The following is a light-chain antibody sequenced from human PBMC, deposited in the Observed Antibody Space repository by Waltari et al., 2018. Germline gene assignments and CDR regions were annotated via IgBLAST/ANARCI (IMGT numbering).Light chain of an antibody. CDR3: WLHYSGAQV. CDR1: AGAVTGSHY. CDR2: NTN. J-gene: IGLJ2*01. V-gene: IGLV7-46*01. Sequence: QAVVTQEPSLTVSPGGTVTLTCGSSAGAVTGSHYPYWFQQKPGQAPRTLIYNTNNKFSCTPARFSGSLLGGKAALTLSGAQPEDEAEYYCWLHYSGAQVFGGGTRLTVL.